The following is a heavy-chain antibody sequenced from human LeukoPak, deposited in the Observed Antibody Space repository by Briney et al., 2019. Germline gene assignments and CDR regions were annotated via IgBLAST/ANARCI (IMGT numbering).Heavy chain of an antibody. J-gene: IGHJ4*02. CDR2: ISGDGVSP. D-gene: IGHD4/OR15-4a*01. V-gene: IGHV3-23*01. CDR3: ARDPGAFPYFFDY. CDR1: GFTFSRYT. Sequence: GGSLRLSCAGSGFTFSRYTFNWVRQTPGKGLECVSAISGDGVSPYYADSVRGRFTISRDNSKNTLYLQMNSLRVEDTAVYFCARDPGAFPYFFDYWGQGTLVTVSS.